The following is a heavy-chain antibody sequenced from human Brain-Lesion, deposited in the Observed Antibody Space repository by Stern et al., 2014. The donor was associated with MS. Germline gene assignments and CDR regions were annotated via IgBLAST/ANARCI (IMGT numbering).Heavy chain of an antibody. Sequence: VQLVESGPGLVKPSQTLSLTCTVSGGSVSSGSRYWSWIRQHPGKGLEWIGYISYSGNTYYSPSLQSRLNISMDTSKNQFSLKLRSVTAADTAIYYCARVTEFLRFFYPDYWGQGTLVTVSS. D-gene: IGHD3-3*01. CDR3: ARVTEFLRFFYPDY. V-gene: IGHV4-31*03. CDR1: GGSVSSGSRY. CDR2: ISYSGNT. J-gene: IGHJ4*02.